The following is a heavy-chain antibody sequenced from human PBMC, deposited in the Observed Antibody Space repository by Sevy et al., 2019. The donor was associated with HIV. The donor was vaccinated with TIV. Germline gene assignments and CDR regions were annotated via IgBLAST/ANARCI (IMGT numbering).Heavy chain of an antibody. CDR3: AKRVAGALAALDI. J-gene: IGHJ3*02. Sequence: GGSLRLSCAASGFTFRNYVMNWVRQPPGKGLEWVSVLRDGGGTTYYADSVKGRFTISRDDSKSTLYLQMNSLRVEDTAVYFCAKRVAGALAALDIWGQGTMVTVSS. CDR2: LRDGGGTT. V-gene: IGHV3-23*01. CDR1: GFTFRNYV. D-gene: IGHD3-10*01.